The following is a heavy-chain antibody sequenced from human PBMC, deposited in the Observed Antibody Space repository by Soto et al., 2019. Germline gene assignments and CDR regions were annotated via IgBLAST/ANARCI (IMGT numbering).Heavy chain of an antibody. CDR3: ARVGATLYYYYGMDV. Sequence: GESLKISCKGSRYSFTSYWIGCVRQMPWKGLEWMGIIYPGDSDTRYSPSFQGQVTISADKSISTAYLQWSSLKASDTAMYYCARVGATLYYYYGMDVWGQGTTVTVSS. CDR2: IYPGDSDT. J-gene: IGHJ6*02. CDR1: RYSFTSYW. D-gene: IGHD1-26*01. V-gene: IGHV5-51*01.